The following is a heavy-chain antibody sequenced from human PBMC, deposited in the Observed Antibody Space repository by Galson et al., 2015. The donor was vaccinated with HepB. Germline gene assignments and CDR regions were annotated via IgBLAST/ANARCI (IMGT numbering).Heavy chain of an antibody. V-gene: IGHV3-30*18. J-gene: IGHJ4*02. D-gene: IGHD1-26*01. Sequence: SLRLSCAASGFTFSSYGMHWVRQAPGKGPEWVAVISYDGSNKYYADSVKGRFTISRDNSKNTLYLQMNSLRAEDTAVYYCAKGPYGLLSPLYWGQGTLVTVSS. CDR3: AKGPYGLLSPLY. CDR1: GFTFSSYG. CDR2: ISYDGSNK.